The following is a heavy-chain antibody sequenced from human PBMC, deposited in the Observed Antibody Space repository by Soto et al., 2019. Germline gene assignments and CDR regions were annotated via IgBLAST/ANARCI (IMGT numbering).Heavy chain of an antibody. CDR1: GFTFSSYA. CDR2: ISGSGGST. CDR3: AKDKTVDEKATVPHYFDY. V-gene: IGHV3-23*01. D-gene: IGHD4-17*01. J-gene: IGHJ4*02. Sequence: GGSLRLSCAASGFTFSSYAMSWVRQAPGKGLEWVSSISGSGGSTHYADSVKGRFTISRDNSKNTLYLQMNSLRAEDTALYYCAKDKTVDEKATVPHYFDYWGKGTLVTVSS.